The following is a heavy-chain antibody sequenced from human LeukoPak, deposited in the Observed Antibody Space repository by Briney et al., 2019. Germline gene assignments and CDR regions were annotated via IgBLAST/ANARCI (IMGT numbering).Heavy chain of an antibody. J-gene: IGHJ4*03. CDR2: ISGSGTDT. V-gene: IGHV3-23*01. CDR1: GFTFSSYA. D-gene: IGHD3-16*01. CDR3: AKDGPVGGMERGAIGF. Sequence: GGSLRLSCAAAGFTFSSYAMTWVRQAPGKGLEWVSEISGSGTDTYYADSVKGRFTISRDNSKNTLYLQMNFLRGDDTAVYYGAKDGPVGGMERGAIGFWGQGTEVTVFS.